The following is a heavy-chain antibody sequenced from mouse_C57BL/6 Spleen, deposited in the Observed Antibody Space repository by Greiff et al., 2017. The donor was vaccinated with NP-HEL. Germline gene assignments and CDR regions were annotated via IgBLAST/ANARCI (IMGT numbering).Heavy chain of an antibody. CDR1: GFTFSDYG. CDR3: ARSIWGSSSSFDY. J-gene: IGHJ2*01. CDR2: ISSGSSTI. D-gene: IGHD1-1*01. Sequence: DVMLVESGGGLVKPGGSLKLSCAASGFTFSDYGMHWVRQAPEKGLEWVAYISSGSSTIYYADTVKGRFTISRDNAKNTLFLQMTSLRSEDTAMYYCARSIWGSSSSFDYWGQGTTLTVSS. V-gene: IGHV5-17*01.